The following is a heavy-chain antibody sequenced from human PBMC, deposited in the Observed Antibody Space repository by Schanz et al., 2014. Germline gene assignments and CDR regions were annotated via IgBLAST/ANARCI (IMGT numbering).Heavy chain of an antibody. D-gene: IGHD2-8*01. V-gene: IGHV3-48*04. J-gene: IGHJ3*02. Sequence: EVQLVESGGGLVQPGGSLRLSCAASGFTFRSYAMSWIRQAPGKGLEWISYITTSTSYTNYADSVKGRFTISRDNAKKSLFLQMNSLRAEDTAVYYCARLGRMGAFDIWGQGTMVTVSS. CDR2: ITTSTSYT. CDR1: GFTFRSYA. CDR3: ARLGRMGAFDI.